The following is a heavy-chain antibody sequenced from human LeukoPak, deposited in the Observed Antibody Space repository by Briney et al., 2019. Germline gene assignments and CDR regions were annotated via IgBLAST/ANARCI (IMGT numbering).Heavy chain of an antibody. CDR2: ISYDGSNK. CDR3: ARCSAEQRLVTGPLFDY. J-gene: IGHJ4*02. CDR1: GFTFSSYA. Sequence: GGSLRLSCAASGFTFSSYAMHWVRQAPGKGLEWVAVISYDGSNKYYADSVKGRFTISRDNSKNTLYLQMNSLRAEDTAVYYCARCSAEQRLVTGPLFDYWGQGTLVTVSS. V-gene: IGHV3-30-3*01. D-gene: IGHD6-13*01.